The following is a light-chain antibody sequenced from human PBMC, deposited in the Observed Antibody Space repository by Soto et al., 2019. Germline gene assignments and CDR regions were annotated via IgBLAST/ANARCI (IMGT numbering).Light chain of an antibody. J-gene: IGKJ1*01. CDR2: KAS. CDR1: QTISSW. V-gene: IGKV1-5*03. Sequence: DIQMTQSPSTLSGSVGDRVTITCRASQTISSWLAWYQQKPGKAPKLLIYKASTLQSGVPSRFSGSGSGTEFSLTISSLQPEDFATYYCLCYITYPWTFGQGTKVDIK. CDR3: LCYITYPWT.